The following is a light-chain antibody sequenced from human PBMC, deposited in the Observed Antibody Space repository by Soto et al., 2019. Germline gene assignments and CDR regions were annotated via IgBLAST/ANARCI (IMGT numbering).Light chain of an antibody. CDR2: SNV. V-gene: IGLV1-44*01. CDR3: AAWDGSLNGWV. CDR1: SSNIGSNT. J-gene: IGLJ3*02. Sequence: QAVVTQAPSVSGTPGQRVTISCSGSSSNIGSNTVSWYQQLPGTAPKVLIYSNVQRPSGVPDRFSGSKSGTSASLAIGGLQSEDEADYYCAAWDGSLNGWVFGGGTKVTVL.